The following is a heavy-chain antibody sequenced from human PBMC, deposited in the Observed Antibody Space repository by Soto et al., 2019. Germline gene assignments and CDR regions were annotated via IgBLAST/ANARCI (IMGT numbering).Heavy chain of an antibody. D-gene: IGHD3-3*01. Sequence: EVQLVESGGDLVQPGRSLRLSCAASGFTFEDYPMQWVRQPPGKSLEWVSGISWNSANIGYADSVKGRFTIPRDNAKKFLNLQMSGLRAEDTALYFCVKDVLTAILGLGYDGVNDWGRGTMVTVSS. V-gene: IGHV3-9*01. CDR2: ISWNSANI. CDR1: GFTFEDYP. J-gene: IGHJ3*01. CDR3: VKDVLTAILGLGYDGVND.